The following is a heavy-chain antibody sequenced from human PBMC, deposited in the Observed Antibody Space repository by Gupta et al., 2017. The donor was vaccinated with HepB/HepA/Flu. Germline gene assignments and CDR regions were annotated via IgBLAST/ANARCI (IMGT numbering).Heavy chain of an antibody. CDR2: ISAYNGNT. Sequence: QVQLVQSGAEVKKPGASVKVSCKASGDTFTSYGISWVRQAPGQGLEWMGWISAYNGNTNYAQKLHGRVTMTTDTSTSTAYMELRSLRSDDTAVYYCARAPRGLQSNPGYYGMDVWVQGTTVTVSS. D-gene: IGHD4-4*01. J-gene: IGHJ6*02. V-gene: IGHV1-18*01. CDR1: GDTFTSYG. CDR3: ARAPRGLQSNPGYYGMDV.